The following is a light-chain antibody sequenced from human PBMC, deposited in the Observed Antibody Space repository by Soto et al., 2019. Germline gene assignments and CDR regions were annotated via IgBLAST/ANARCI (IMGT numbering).Light chain of an antibody. J-gene: IGLJ3*02. CDR3: GTWDSSLIAGV. CDR2: ENS. V-gene: IGLV1-51*01. Sequence: QSVLTQPPSVFAAPGQKVTISCSGSNPNIGNNYVSWYRQAPGTAPQLLIYENSKRLSGVPDRFSGSKSGTSATLAITGLQTGDEADYYCGTWDSSLIAGVFGGGTKLTVL. CDR1: NPNIGNNY.